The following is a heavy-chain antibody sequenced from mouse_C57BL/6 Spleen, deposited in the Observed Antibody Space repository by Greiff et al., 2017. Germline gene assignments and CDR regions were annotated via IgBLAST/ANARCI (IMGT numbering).Heavy chain of an antibody. Sequence: EVQRVESEGGLVQPGSSMKLSCTASGFTFSDYYMAWVRQVPEKGLEWVANINYDGSSTYYLDSLKSRFIISRDNAKNILYLQMSSLKSEDTATYYCARYGMGYFDVWGTGTTVTVSS. CDR3: ARYGMGYFDV. V-gene: IGHV5-16*01. CDR1: GFTFSDYY. D-gene: IGHD1-1*01. CDR2: INYDGSST. J-gene: IGHJ1*03.